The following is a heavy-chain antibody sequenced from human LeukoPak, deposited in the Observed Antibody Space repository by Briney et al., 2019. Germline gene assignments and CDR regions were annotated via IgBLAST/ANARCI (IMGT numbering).Heavy chain of an antibody. V-gene: IGHV1-69*04. J-gene: IGHJ4*02. CDR1: GGTFSSYA. D-gene: IGHD5-12*01. CDR3: ARARRGGYSGYLAGPFDY. CDR2: IIPILGIA. Sequence: GASVKVSCKASGGTFSSYAISWVRQAPGQGLEWMGRIIPILGIANYAQKFQGRVTMTRDTSTSTVYMELSSLRSEDTAVYYCARARRGGYSGYLAGPFDYWGQGTLVTVSS.